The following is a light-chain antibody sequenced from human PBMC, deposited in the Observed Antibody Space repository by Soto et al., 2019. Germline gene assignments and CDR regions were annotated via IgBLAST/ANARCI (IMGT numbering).Light chain of an antibody. CDR1: SSNIGAGHA. J-gene: IGLJ7*01. Sequence: QPVLTQPPSVSGAPWQRVTISCTGTSSNIGAGHAVHWYRQFPGAAPKLLIYGDTHRPSGVPDRFSGSKSATSASLVITGLQAEDEADYYCSSYAGNYVYVFGSGTQLTVL. CDR3: SSYAGNYVYV. V-gene: IGLV1-40*01. CDR2: GDT.